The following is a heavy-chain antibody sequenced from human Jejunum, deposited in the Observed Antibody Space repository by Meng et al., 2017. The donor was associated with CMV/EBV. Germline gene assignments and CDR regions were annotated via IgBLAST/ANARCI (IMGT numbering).Heavy chain of an antibody. Sequence: SYTRNWVRQAPGKGLEWVSSISSSSNSRNYADSVKGRFTISRDNAGNSLDLQMNSLRAEDTAVYYCARGAVDCSSTSCFSGFFDLWGQGTLVTVSS. V-gene: IGHV3-21*06. CDR3: ARGAVDCSSTSCFSGFFDL. CDR1: SYT. CDR2: ISSSSNSR. D-gene: IGHD2-2*01. J-gene: IGHJ4*02.